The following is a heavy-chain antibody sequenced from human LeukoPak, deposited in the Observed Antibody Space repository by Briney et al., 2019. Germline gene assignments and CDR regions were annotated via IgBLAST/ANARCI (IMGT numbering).Heavy chain of an antibody. V-gene: IGHV3-33*01. Sequence: GRSLRLSCAASGFTSSSYCMHWVRQAPGKGLEWVAVIWYDGSNKYYADSVKGRFTISRDNSKNALYLQMNSLRVEDTAVYYCARAVGPFDYWGQGTLVTVSS. D-gene: IGHD3-16*01. J-gene: IGHJ4*02. CDR2: IWYDGSNK. CDR1: GFTSSSYC. CDR3: ARAVGPFDY.